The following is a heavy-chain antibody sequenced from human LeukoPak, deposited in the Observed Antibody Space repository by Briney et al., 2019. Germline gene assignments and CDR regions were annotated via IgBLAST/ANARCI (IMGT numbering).Heavy chain of an antibody. J-gene: IGHJ4*02. CDR3: AKDRGSVYYYDGSAE. CDR2: ISYDGSNI. CDR1: GFTFSSYG. V-gene: IGHV3-30*18. D-gene: IGHD3-22*01. Sequence: PGGSLRLSCAASGFTFSSYGMHWVRQAPGKGLEWVAVISYDGSNIYYGDSAKGRFTISRDNSKNTLYLQMNSLRDEDTAVYYCAKDRGSVYYYDGSAEWGPGTLVTVSS.